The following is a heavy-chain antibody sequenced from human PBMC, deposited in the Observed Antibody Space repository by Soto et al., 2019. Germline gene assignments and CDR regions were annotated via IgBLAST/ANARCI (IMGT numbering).Heavy chain of an antibody. CDR1: GGSISSGGYS. Sequence: QLQLQESGSGRVKPSQTLSLTCAVSGGSISSGGYSWSWIRQPPGKGLGWIGYIYPSGSTYYNPSLKSRVTIPVYRSRHQFSLKLSSVGAAHKAAYYCTQANGLFSEKITVYYFDAGGKGTLDTVTA. CDR3: TQANGLFSEKITVYYFDA. V-gene: IGHV4-30-2*01. J-gene: IGHJ4*02. D-gene: IGHD2-8*01. CDR2: IYPSGST.